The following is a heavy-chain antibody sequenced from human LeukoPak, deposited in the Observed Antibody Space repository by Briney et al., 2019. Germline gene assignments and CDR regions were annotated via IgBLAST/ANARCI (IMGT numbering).Heavy chain of an antibody. J-gene: IGHJ5*02. CDR2: ISYDGSNK. D-gene: IGHD2-2*02. Sequence: GGSLRLSCAASGFTFSSYAMHWVRQAPGKGLEWVAVISYDGSNKYYADSVKGRFTISRDNSKNTLYLQMNSLRAEDTAVYYCARESSSTSCYNPWGQGTLVTVSS. CDR1: GFTFSSYA. V-gene: IGHV3-30-3*01. CDR3: ARESSSTSCYNP.